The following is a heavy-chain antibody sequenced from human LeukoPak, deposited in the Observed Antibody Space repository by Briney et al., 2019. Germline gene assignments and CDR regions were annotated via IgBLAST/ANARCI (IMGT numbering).Heavy chain of an antibody. CDR3: ARVGCSSTSCYVANHYNYGMVV. CDR2: INWICGST. Sequence: GRSLRLSCVASGFTFDDYGMSWVRHAPGKGLEWVSGINWICGSTDYADSVKGRFTISRENAKNCLYLQMNRLRVEDTALYHCARVGCSSTSCYVANHYNYGMVVWGQGATVTVSS. D-gene: IGHD2-2*01. CDR1: GFTFDDYG. V-gene: IGHV3-20*01. J-gene: IGHJ6*02.